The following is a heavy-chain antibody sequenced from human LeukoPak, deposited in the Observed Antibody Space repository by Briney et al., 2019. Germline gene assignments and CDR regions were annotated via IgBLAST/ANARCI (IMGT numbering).Heavy chain of an antibody. CDR1: GGSISSYY. J-gene: IGHJ4*02. V-gene: IGHV4-59*08. D-gene: IGHD3-10*01. Sequence: SETLSLTRTVSGGSISSYYWSWIRQPPGKGLEWIGYIYYSGSTSYNPSLKSRVSISVDMSTNQFSLKLSSVTAADTAVYYCARHATYDYGSGSYPLDYWGQGTLVTVSS. CDR2: IYYSGST. CDR3: ARHATYDYGSGSYPLDY.